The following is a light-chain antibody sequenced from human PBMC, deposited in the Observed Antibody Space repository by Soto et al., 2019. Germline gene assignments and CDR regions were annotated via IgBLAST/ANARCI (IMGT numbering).Light chain of an antibody. CDR2: DVS. J-gene: IGLJ1*01. V-gene: IGLV2-14*01. CDR3: SSYTSSSTLVV. Sequence: QSALTQPASVSGSPGQSITISCTGTSSDVGGYNYVSWSQQHPGKAPKLMIYDVSNRPSGVSNRFSGSKSGNTASLTISGLQAEDEAAYYCSSYTSSSTLVVFGTGTKLTVL. CDR1: SSDVGGYNY.